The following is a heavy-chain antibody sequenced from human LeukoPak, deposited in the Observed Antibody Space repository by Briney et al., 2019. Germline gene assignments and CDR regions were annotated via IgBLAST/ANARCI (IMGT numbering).Heavy chain of an antibody. CDR2: IIPIFGTA. V-gene: IGHV1-69*13. D-gene: IGHD6-19*01. J-gene: IGHJ4*02. CDR3: AREWSIAVAGGSYYFDY. Sequence: SVKVSCKASGYTFISYYLHWVRQAPGQGLEWMGGIIPIFGTANYAQKFQGRVTITADESTSTAYMELSSLRSEDTAVYYCAREWSIAVAGGSYYFDYWGQGTLVTVSS. CDR1: GYTFISYY.